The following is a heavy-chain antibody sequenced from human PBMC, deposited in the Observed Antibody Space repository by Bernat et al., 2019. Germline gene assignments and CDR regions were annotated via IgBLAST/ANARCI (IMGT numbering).Heavy chain of an antibody. D-gene: IGHD5-12*01. CDR2: ISYDGSNK. CDR1: GFTFSSYA. J-gene: IGHJ4*02. Sequence: QVQLVESGGGVVQPGRSLRLSCAASGFTFSSYAKHWVRQAPGKGLEWVAVISYDGSNKYYADSVKGRFTISRDNSKNTLYLQMNSLRAEDTAVYYCARDVVATWYFDYWGQGTLVTVSS. CDR3: ARDVVATWYFDY. V-gene: IGHV3-30*01.